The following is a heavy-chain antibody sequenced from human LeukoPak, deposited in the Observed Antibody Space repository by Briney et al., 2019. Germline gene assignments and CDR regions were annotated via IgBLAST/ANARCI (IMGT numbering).Heavy chain of an antibody. Sequence: SETLSLTCTVSGGSISSYYWCWMRQPPGEGREWIGGIYYSGSTNYNPSLKSRVPISIDTSKNQFSLKLSPVTAADTAVYYCARDRDHHSSSSYYFDYWGQGTLVTVST. CDR1: GGSISSYY. J-gene: IGHJ4*02. CDR2: IYYSGST. V-gene: IGHV4-59*01. CDR3: ARDRDHHSSSSYYFDY. D-gene: IGHD6-6*01.